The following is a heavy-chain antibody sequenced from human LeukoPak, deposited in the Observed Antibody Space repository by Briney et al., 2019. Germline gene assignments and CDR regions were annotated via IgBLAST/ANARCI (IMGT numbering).Heavy chain of an antibody. CDR1: GGSISSYY. CDR2: IFYRGST. V-gene: IGHV4-59*08. CDR3: ARRGADDYGDYGFDF. D-gene: IGHD4-17*01. J-gene: IGHJ4*02. Sequence: SSETLSLTCTVSGGSISSYYWTWIRQPPGKGLEWIGYIFYRGSTNYNPSPKSRVTISVDTSKNQFSLKLNSVTAADPAVYYCARRGADDYGDYGFDFWGQGTLVTVSS.